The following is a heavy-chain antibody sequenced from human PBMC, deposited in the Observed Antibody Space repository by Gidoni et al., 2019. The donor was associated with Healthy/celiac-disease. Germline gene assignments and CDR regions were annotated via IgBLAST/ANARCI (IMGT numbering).Heavy chain of an antibody. D-gene: IGHD2-15*01. CDR1: GFTFSSYA. Sequence: EVQLLESGGGLVQPGGSLRLSCAASGFTFSSYAMRWVRQAPGKGLEWVSAISGSGGSTYYADSVKGRFTISRDNSKNTLYLQMNSLRAEDTAVYYCAKDRDIVVVVAATPGYYFDYWGQGTLVTVSS. V-gene: IGHV3-23*01. CDR3: AKDRDIVVVVAATPGYYFDY. CDR2: ISGSGGST. J-gene: IGHJ4*02.